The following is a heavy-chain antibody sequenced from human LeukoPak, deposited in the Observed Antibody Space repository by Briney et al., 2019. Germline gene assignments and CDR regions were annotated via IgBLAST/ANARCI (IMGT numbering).Heavy chain of an antibody. Sequence: PGVTVRLSSAASRFTFYCYCLHRVPQAQGKGLVGVSRINSDGRSTSYADSVKGRFTISRDNAKTTLYLQMNSVSDEDTAGYECGREKVVISGDAFDIWGQGTMVTLSP. CDR3: GREKVVISGDAFDI. D-gene: IGHD3-22*01. V-gene: IGHV3-74*01. CDR1: RFTFYCYC. J-gene: IGHJ3*02. CDR2: INSDGRST.